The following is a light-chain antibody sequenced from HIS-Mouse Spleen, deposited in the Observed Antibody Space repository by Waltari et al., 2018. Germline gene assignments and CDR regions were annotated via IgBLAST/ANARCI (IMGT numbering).Light chain of an antibody. CDR2: DVS. CDR3: CSYAGSYNVV. V-gene: IGLV2-11*01. J-gene: IGLJ2*01. CDR1: SSDVGGYNY. Sequence: QSALTQPRSVSGSPGQSVTISCTGTSSDVGGYNYVSWYQQHPGKAPKLMIYDVSKLPSGVPDRFAGSKSGNTASLTISGLQAEDEADYYCCSYAGSYNVVFGGGTKLTVL.